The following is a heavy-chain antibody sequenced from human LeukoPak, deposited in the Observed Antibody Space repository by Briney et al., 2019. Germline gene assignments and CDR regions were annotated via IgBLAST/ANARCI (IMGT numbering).Heavy chain of an antibody. V-gene: IGHV3-23*01. CDR3: AKGISGYSSYFDY. CDR2: ISGSGGST. J-gene: IGHJ4*02. Sequence: GGSLRLSCAASGFTFSSYAMSWVRQAPGKGLAWDSAISGSGGSTYYADSVKGRFTISRDNSKNTLYLQMNSLRAEDTAVYYCAKGISGYSSYFDYWGQGTLVTVSS. D-gene: IGHD3-22*01. CDR1: GFTFSSYA.